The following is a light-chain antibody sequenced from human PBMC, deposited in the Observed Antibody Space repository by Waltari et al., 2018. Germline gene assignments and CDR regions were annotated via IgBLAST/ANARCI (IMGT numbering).Light chain of an antibody. V-gene: IGKV3-20*01. CDR2: GAS. J-gene: IGKJ1*01. CDR3: QHYVRLPAT. CDR1: QRVSRA. Sequence: EIVLTQSPGTLSSSPGERVTLSCRPSQRVSRALAWYQQKPGQAPRLLIFGASNRATGIPDRFSGSGSETDFSLTISRLEPEDFAVYYCQHYVRLPATFGRGTKVEIK.